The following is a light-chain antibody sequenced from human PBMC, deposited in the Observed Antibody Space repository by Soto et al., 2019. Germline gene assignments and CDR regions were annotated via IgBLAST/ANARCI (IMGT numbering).Light chain of an antibody. J-gene: IGKJ2*01. CDR2: WAS. V-gene: IGKV4-1*01. CDR1: QTVLYSSNNKNY. CDR3: QQYYSIPYT. Sequence: DIVMTQSPDSLAVSLGERATINCKSSQTVLYSSNNKNYLTWYQQKPGQPPKMLISWASTRESGVPDRFSDSGSGTDFTLTISSLQAEDLAVYYCQQYYSIPYTFGQGTKLEIK.